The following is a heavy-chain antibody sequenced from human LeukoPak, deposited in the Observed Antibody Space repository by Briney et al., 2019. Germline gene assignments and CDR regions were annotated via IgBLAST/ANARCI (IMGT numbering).Heavy chain of an antibody. Sequence: SETLSLTCTVSGGSISSSSYYWGWIRQPPGTGLEWIGSIFYSGNTYYNPSLKSRVTISVDTSRNQFSLKLSFVTAEDTAVYYCARLRYYYGSGSYSKWFDPWGQGTLVTVSS. D-gene: IGHD3-10*01. CDR1: GGSISSSSYY. CDR2: IFYSGNT. CDR3: ARLRYYYGSGSYSKWFDP. V-gene: IGHV4-39*01. J-gene: IGHJ5*02.